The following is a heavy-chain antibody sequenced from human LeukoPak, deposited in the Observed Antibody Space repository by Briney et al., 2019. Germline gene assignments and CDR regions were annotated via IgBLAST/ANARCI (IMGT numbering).Heavy chain of an antibody. CDR2: IYYSGST. D-gene: IGHD1-26*01. Sequence: PSETLSLTCTVSGGSISSSSYYWGWIRQPPGKGLEWIGSIYYSGSTYYNPSLKSRVTISVDTSKNQFSLNLSSVTAADTAVYYCARLRRYSGSYYWYFDLRGRGTLVTVSS. J-gene: IGHJ2*01. CDR3: ARLRRYSGSYYWYFDL. V-gene: IGHV4-39*01. CDR1: GGSISSSSYY.